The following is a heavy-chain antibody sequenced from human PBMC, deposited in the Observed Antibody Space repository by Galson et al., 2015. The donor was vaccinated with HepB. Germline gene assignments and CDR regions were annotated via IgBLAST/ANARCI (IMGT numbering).Heavy chain of an antibody. D-gene: IGHD3-22*01. J-gene: IGHJ1*01. Sequence: SLRLSCAASGFTVSSNYMSWVRQAPGKGLEWVSYISSSSSYTNYADSVKGRFTISRDNAKNSLYLQMNSLRAEDTAVYYCARLPRTMIGGLYFQHWGQGTLVTVSS. CDR2: ISSSSSYT. V-gene: IGHV3-11*06. CDR1: GFTVSSNY. CDR3: ARLPRTMIGGLYFQH.